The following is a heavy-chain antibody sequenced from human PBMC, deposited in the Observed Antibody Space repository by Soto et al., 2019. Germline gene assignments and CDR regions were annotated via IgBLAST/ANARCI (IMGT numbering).Heavy chain of an antibody. CDR3: ASKNYYGSGSKFQH. CDR1: GGSISSYY. V-gene: IGHV4-59*01. Sequence: SGTLSLTCTVSGGSISSYYWNWIRQPPGKGLEWIGYIYYSGSTDYNPSLKSRVTISVDTSKNQFSLKLSSVTAADTAVYYCASKNYYGSGSKFQHWGQGTLVTVS. CDR2: IYYSGST. J-gene: IGHJ1*01. D-gene: IGHD3-10*01.